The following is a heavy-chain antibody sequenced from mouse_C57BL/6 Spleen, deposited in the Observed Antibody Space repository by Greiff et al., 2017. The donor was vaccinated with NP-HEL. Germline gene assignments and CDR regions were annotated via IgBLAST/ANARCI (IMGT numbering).Heavy chain of an antibody. CDR2: ISYDGSN. CDR3: ARKAYGYFDY. D-gene: IGHD1-1*01. Sequence: EVQLQESGPGLVKPSQSLSLTCSVTGYSITSGYYWNWIRQFPGNKLEWMGYISYDGSNNYNPSLKNRISITRDTSKNQFFLKLNSVTTEDTATYYCARKAYGYFDYWGQGTTLTVSS. CDR1: GYSITSGYY. V-gene: IGHV3-6*01. J-gene: IGHJ2*01.